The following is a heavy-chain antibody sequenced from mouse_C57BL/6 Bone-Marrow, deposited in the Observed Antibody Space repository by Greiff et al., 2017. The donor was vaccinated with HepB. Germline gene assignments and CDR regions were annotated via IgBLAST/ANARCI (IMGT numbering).Heavy chain of an antibody. CDR3: ARDALYDYYAMDY. V-gene: IGHV2-2*01. D-gene: IGHD1-3*01. CDR2: IWSGGST. J-gene: IGHJ4*01. CDR1: GFSLTSYG. Sequence: QVQLKESGPGLVQPSQSLSITCTASGFSLTSYGVHWVRQSPGKGLEWLGVIWSGGSTDYNAAFISRLSISKDNSKSQVFFKMNSLQADDTAIYYCARDALYDYYAMDYWGQGTSVTVSS.